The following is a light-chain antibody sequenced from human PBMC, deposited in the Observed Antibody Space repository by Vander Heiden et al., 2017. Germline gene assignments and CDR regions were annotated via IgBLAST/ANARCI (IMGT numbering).Light chain of an antibody. CDR3: QKYFRSPPA. J-gene: IGKJ3*01. Sequence: DIVMTQSPEYLPVSLGERATINCKSSQSVFFSADNKNYLAWYQQRPGQHPKLLISWASTRQSGVPGQFSGTGSGTDFNLTISRLQAEDVAVYFCQKYFRSPPAFGPGTKVEIK. V-gene: IGKV4-1*01. CDR2: WAS. CDR1: QSVFFSADNKNY.